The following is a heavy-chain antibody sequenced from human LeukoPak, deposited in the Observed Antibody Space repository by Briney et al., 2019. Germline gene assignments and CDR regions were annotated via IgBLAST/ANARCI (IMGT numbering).Heavy chain of an antibody. CDR1: GFTFTTYW. V-gene: IGHV3-7*01. Sequence: PGGSLRLSCEASGFTFTTYWLGWVRQPPGKGLEWVANIKQDGTEKYYVDSVKGRFTISRDNAKNSLYLQMNTLRVEDTAIYYCVRVTLYYYDSESYYFFEHWGQGTLVTVSS. CDR3: VRVTLYYYDSESYYFFEH. J-gene: IGHJ4*02. D-gene: IGHD3-10*01. CDR2: IKQDGTEK.